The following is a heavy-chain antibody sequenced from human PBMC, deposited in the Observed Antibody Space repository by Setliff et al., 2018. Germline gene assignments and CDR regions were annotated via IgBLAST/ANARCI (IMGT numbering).Heavy chain of an antibody. D-gene: IGHD2-21*01. CDR3: ARGFTSYSTDYFDY. Sequence: GGSLRLSCAASGFIFSTYWMSWVRQAPGKGPEWVANIKQDGSDKYYVDSVKGRFTISRDNAKNMLYLEMNSLRPEDTAVYYCARGFTSYSTDYFDYWGQGTRVTV. J-gene: IGHJ4*02. V-gene: IGHV3-7*01. CDR2: IKQDGSDK. CDR1: GFIFSTYW.